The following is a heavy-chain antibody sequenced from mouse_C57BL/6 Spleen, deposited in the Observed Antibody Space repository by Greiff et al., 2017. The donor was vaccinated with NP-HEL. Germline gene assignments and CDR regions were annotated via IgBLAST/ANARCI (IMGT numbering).Heavy chain of an antibody. Sequence: QVQLQQSGTELVKPGASVKLSCKASGYTFTSYWMHWVKQRPGQGLEWIGNINPSNGGTNYNEKFKSKATLTVDKSSSTAYMQLSSLTSEDSAVYYCAREDYDYDYYFDYWGQGTTLTVSS. CDR3: AREDYDYDYYFDY. D-gene: IGHD2-4*01. CDR1: GYTFTSYW. CDR2: INPSNGGT. J-gene: IGHJ2*01. V-gene: IGHV1-53*01.